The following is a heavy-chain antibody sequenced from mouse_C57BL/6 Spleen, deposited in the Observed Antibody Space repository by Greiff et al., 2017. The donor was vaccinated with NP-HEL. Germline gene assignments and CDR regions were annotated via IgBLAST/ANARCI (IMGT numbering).Heavy chain of an antibody. Sequence: VQLQQSGPELVKPGASVKISCKASGYTFTDYYMNWVKQSHGKSLEWIGDINPNNGGTSYNQKFKGKATLTVDKSSSTAYMELRSLTSEDSAVYYCAREDSNYLYYFDYWGQGTTLTFSS. V-gene: IGHV1-26*01. CDR2: INPNNGGT. D-gene: IGHD2-5*01. CDR3: AREDSNYLYYFDY. CDR1: GYTFTDYY. J-gene: IGHJ2*01.